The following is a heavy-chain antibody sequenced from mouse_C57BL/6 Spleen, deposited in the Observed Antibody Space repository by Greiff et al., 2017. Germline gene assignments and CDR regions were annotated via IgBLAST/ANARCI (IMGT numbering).Heavy chain of an antibody. V-gene: IGHV1-80*01. J-gene: IGHJ4*01. CDR3: ARDGSPYAMDY. CDR2: IYPGDGDT. CDR1: GYAFSSYW. Sequence: QVQLQQSGAELVKPGASVKISCKASGYAFSSYWMNWVKQRPGKGLEWIGQIYPGDGDTNYNGKFKGQATLTADKSSSTAYMQLSSLTSEDSAVYFCARDGSPYAMDYWGQGTSVTVSS. D-gene: IGHD1-1*01.